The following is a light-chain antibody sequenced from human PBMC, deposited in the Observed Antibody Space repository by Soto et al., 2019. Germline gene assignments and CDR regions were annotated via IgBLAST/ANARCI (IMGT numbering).Light chain of an antibody. V-gene: IGKV1-9*01. Sequence: IQLTQSPSSLSASVGARVAITCRASQGIRSYLAWYRQKQGEAPKLLISIASILQSGVPSRFSGSGSGTDFVITISSLQPEDSATYDCQQLDSMPITFGQGTRLEIK. CDR2: IAS. J-gene: IGKJ5*01. CDR1: QGIRSY. CDR3: QQLDSMPIT.